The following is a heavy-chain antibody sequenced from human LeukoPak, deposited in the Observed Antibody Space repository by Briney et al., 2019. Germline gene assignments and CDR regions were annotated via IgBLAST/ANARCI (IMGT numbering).Heavy chain of an antibody. Sequence: SETLSLTRTVSGGSISSGDYYWSWIRQPPGKGLEWIGYIYYSGSTNYNPSLKSRVTISVDTSKNQFSLKLSSVTAADTAVYYCARADYYGSGSYGGDYYGMDVWGQGTTVTVSS. J-gene: IGHJ6*02. CDR2: IYYSGST. CDR1: GGSISSGDYY. D-gene: IGHD3-10*01. CDR3: ARADYYGSGSYGGDYYGMDV. V-gene: IGHV4-61*08.